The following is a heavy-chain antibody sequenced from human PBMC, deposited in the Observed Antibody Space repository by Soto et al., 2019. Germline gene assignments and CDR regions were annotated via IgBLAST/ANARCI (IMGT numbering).Heavy chain of an antibody. CDR3: TQGRYPKIETLLDH. Sequence: PGGSLRLSCAASGFTFDDYAMHWVRQAPGKGLEWVSGISWDSGTIGYADSVKGRFIISRDNAKNSLFLQMSSLKVEDTALYHCTQGRYPKIETLLDHWGQRTLVTVSS. V-gene: IGHV3-9*01. CDR1: GFTFDDYA. CDR2: ISWDSGTI. D-gene: IGHD3-22*01. J-gene: IGHJ5*02.